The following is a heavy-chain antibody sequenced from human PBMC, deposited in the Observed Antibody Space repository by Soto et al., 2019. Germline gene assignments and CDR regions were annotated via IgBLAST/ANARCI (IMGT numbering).Heavy chain of an antibody. D-gene: IGHD3-10*02. CDR3: ARAPRRARGMFNWFDP. V-gene: IGHV4-4*02. Sequence: PSETLSLTCTVFGDSISNSDWLSWLRQPPGKGLEWIGEIYSGDGGVTNYKPSLKSRVTMSVDKSKNQFSLNLRLLTAADTAVYYCARAPRRARGMFNWFDPWVQGTLVTVSS. J-gene: IGHJ5*02. CDR1: GDSISNSDW. CDR2: IYSGDGGVT.